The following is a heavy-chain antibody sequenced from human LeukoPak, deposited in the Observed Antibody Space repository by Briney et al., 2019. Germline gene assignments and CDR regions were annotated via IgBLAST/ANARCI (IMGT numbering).Heavy chain of an antibody. V-gene: IGHV3-48*01. Sequence: GESLRLSFAASGFTFSSYSMNWVRQAPGKGLGWVSYISSASNTISYAGSVKGRFTISRENAKNSLYLQMNRLRAEDTAMYYCARDGWFGDYNWFDPWGQGTLVTVSS. J-gene: IGHJ5*02. CDR1: GFTFSSYS. CDR3: ARDGWFGDYNWFDP. D-gene: IGHD3-10*01. CDR2: ISSASNTI.